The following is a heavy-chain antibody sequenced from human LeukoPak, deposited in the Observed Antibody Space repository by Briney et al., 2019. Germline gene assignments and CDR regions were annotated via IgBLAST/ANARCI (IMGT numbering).Heavy chain of an antibody. CDR1: GFTFSSYG. Sequence: GRSLRLSCAASGFTFSSYGMHWVRQAPGKGLEWVAVIWYDGSNKYYTDSVKGRFTISRDNSKNTLYLQMNSLRAEDTAVYYCAGGDGSGSYSNYYYGMDVWGQGTTVTVSS. D-gene: IGHD3-10*01. V-gene: IGHV3-33*01. CDR2: IWYDGSNK. CDR3: AGGDGSGSYSNYYYGMDV. J-gene: IGHJ6*02.